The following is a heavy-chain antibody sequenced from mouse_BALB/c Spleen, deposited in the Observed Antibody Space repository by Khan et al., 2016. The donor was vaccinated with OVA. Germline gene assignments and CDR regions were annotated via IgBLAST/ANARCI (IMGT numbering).Heavy chain of an antibody. V-gene: IGHV5-6-5*01. Sequence: DVKLVESGGDSVKPGGSLKLSCAVSGFTFSTYAMSWVRQTPEKRLEWVASISSGGSTYYPDSVKGRFTISRDNARNIVYLQMTSLRSEDMAMYYCAREAYRDDEYYFDYWGQGTTLTVSS. D-gene: IGHD2-14*01. CDR2: ISSGGST. J-gene: IGHJ2*01. CDR1: GFTFSTYA. CDR3: AREAYRDDEYYFDY.